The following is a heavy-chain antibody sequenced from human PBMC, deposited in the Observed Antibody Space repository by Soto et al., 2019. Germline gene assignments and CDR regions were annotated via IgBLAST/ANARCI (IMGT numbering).Heavy chain of an antibody. D-gene: IGHD6-13*01. CDR1: GFTFSSYA. J-gene: IGHJ6*02. Sequence: GGSLRLSCAASGFTFSSYAMGWVRQAPGKGLEWVSAISGSGGSTYYADSVKGRFTISRDNSKNTLYLQMNSLRAQDTAVYYCAKSSSWSLAHYYYGMDVWGQGTTVTVSS. V-gene: IGHV3-23*01. CDR3: AKSSSWSLAHYYYGMDV. CDR2: ISGSGGST.